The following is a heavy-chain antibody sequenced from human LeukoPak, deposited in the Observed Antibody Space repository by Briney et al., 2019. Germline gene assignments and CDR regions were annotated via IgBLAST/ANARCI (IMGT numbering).Heavy chain of an antibody. J-gene: IGHJ4*02. CDR2: ISGSGGST. Sequence: GGSLRLSCAASGFTFRSYAMSWVRQAPGKGLEWVSAISGSGGSTYYADSVKGRFTSSRDNSKNTLFLQMNSLRAEDTAVYYCAKDYSYYYDSSLGDWGQGTLVTVSS. CDR3: AKDYSYYYDSSLGD. D-gene: IGHD3-22*01. V-gene: IGHV3-23*01. CDR1: GFTFRSYA.